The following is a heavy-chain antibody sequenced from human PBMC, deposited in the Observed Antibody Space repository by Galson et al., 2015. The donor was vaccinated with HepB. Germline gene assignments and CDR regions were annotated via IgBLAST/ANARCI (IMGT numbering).Heavy chain of an antibody. D-gene: IGHD3-10*01. CDR2: ISYDGRNK. CDR3: AREVQEAYYYRSGDINYFDY. V-gene: IGHV3-30*14. Sequence: SLRLSCAASGFTFSSYAMHWVRQAPGKGLEWVTFISYDGRNKYYADSVKGRFTISRDNSKNTLYLQMDSLRAEDTAMYYCAREVQEAYYYRSGDINYFDYWGQGTLVTVSS. CDR1: GFTFSSYA. J-gene: IGHJ4*02.